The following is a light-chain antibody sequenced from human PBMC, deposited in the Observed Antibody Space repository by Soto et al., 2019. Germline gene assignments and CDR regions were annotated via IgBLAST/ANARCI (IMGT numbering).Light chain of an antibody. CDR1: QSISHW. J-gene: IGKJ1*01. CDR2: KSS. V-gene: IGKV1-5*03. Sequence: DIQMTQSPSPLSASVGDRVTITCRASQSISHWLAWYQQKPGKAPKLLIYKSSTLQSGVPSRFSGSRSGTEFTLTISSLQTDDFATYYCQQYTSFSWTFGQGTKVDIK. CDR3: QQYTSFSWT.